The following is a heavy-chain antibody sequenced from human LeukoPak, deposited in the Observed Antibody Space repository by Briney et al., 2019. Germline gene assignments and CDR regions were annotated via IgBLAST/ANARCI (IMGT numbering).Heavy chain of an antibody. V-gene: IGHV3-7*04. CDR1: GFTFSSYW. D-gene: IGHD1-26*01. Sequence: GGSLRLSCAASGFTFSSYWMSWVRQAPGKWLEWVANIKQDGSEKFYVDSVKGRFTISRDNDKNSLCLQMNSLRAEDTAVYYCARAVGATHFDYWGQGILVTVSS. J-gene: IGHJ4*02. CDR2: IKQDGSEK. CDR3: ARAVGATHFDY.